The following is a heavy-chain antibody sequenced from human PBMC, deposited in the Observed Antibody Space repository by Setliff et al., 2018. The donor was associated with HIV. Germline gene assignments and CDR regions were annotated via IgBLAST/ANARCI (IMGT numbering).Heavy chain of an antibody. CDR3: ARDSMGSPLYYYYMDV. CDR1: GYTFTGYY. CDR2: INPNSGGT. V-gene: IGHV1-2*02. Sequence: ASVKVSCKASGYTFTGYYIHWVRQAPGQGLEWMGWINPNSGGTKYGQKFQGRVTMTRDTSISTAYMELSRLRSDDTAVYYCARDSMGSPLYYYYMDVWGKGTTVTVSS. D-gene: IGHD2-8*01. J-gene: IGHJ6*03.